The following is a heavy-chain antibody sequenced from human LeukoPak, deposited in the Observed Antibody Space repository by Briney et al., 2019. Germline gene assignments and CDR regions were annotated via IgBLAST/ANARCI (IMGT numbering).Heavy chain of an antibody. CDR3: ARLRGYSYGLIDY. V-gene: IGHV4-59*12. Sequence: PSETLSLTCTVSGGSISSYYWSWIRQPPGKGLEWIGSIYYSGSTYYNPSLKSRVTISVDTPKNQFSLRLSSVTAAETAVYYCARLRGYSYGLIDYWGQGTLVTVSS. J-gene: IGHJ4*02. CDR2: IYYSGST. D-gene: IGHD5-18*01. CDR1: GGSISSYY.